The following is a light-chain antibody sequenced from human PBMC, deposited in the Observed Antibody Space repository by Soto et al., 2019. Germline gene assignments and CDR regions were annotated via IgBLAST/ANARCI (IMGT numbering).Light chain of an antibody. CDR2: GAS. CDR3: QQYGSYPPLS. V-gene: IGKV3-20*01. Sequence: EIVLTQSPGTLSLSPWERATLSCRASQSVASSYLAWYQQKPGQAPRLLIYGASSRATGIPDRFSGSGSGTGFTRTISGLAPEECAVYYCQQYGSYPPLSLGGGTKVDIK. J-gene: IGKJ4*01. CDR1: QSVASSY.